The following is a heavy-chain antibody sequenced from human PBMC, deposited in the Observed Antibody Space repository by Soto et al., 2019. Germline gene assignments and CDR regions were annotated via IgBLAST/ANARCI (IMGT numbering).Heavy chain of an antibody. D-gene: IGHD1-20*01. CDR2: IIPIFGTA. V-gene: IGHV1-69*13. Sequence: ASVKVSCKASGDTFSSYAISWVRQAPGQGLEWMGGIIPIFGTANYAQKFQGRVTITADESTSTAYMELSSLRSEDTAVYYCARYASARITGTIRYNWFDPWGQGTLVTVSS. CDR1: GDTFSSYA. CDR3: ARYASARITGTIRYNWFDP. J-gene: IGHJ5*02.